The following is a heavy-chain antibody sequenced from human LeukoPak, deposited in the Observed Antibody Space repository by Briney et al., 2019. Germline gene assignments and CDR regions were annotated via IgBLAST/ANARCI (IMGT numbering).Heavy chain of an antibody. Sequence: GGSLRLSCAASGFTVSSSYMSWVRQAPGKGLELVSVLYPGGSTYIADSVKGRFSISRDNSNNTLNLQMNSLRVEDTAVYYCARDRGGTYLQGYFLHWGQGSLVIVSS. CDR2: LYPGGST. V-gene: IGHV3-66*01. D-gene: IGHD1-26*01. J-gene: IGHJ1*01. CDR3: ARDRGGTYLQGYFLH. CDR1: GFTVSSSY.